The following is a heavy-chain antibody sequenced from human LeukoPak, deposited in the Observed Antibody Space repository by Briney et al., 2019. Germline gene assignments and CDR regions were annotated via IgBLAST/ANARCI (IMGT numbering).Heavy chain of an antibody. CDR3: ARDRSVTYDAVDI. J-gene: IGHJ3*02. Sequence: KASETLSLTCSVSGYSIRSGHYWGCFRQPPGKGLEWIGSIYHSGTTYYNPSLKSRVTISVDTSKNEFSLKLSSVTAADTAMYYCARDRSVTYDAVDIWGQGTMVTVSS. CDR1: GYSIRSGHY. V-gene: IGHV4-38-2*02. CDR2: IYHSGTT. D-gene: IGHD4-17*01.